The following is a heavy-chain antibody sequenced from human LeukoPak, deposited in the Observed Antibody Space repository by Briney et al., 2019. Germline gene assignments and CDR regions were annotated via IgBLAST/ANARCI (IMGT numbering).Heavy chain of an antibody. CDR2: ISGSGGST. CDR3: ARAGYSSSSEFDY. D-gene: IGHD6-6*01. CDR1: GFTFSSYA. J-gene: IGHJ4*02. Sequence: GGSLRLSCAASGFTFSSYAMSWVRQAPGKGLEWVSAISGSGGSTYYADSVKGRFTISRDNAKNSLYLQMNSLRAEDTAVYYCARAGYSSSSEFDYWGQGTLVTVSS. V-gene: IGHV3-23*01.